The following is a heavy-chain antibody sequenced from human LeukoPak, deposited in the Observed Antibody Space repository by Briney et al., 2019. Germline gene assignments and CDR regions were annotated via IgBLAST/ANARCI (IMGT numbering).Heavy chain of an antibody. CDR2: ISAYNGNT. D-gene: IGHD6-13*01. J-gene: IGHJ4*02. CDR3: ARYLSRSSWYYRDY. CDR1: GYTFTSYG. Sequence: ASVKVSCKASGYTFTSYGISWVRQAPGQGLEWMGWISAYNGNTNYAQKLQGRVTMTTDTSTSTAYMELRSLRSDDTAVYYCARYLSRSSWYYRDYWGQGTLVTVSS. V-gene: IGHV1-18*01.